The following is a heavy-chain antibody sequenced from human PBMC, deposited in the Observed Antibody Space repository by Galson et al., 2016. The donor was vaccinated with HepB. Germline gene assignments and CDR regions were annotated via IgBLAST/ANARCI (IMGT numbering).Heavy chain of an antibody. CDR3: AKRHEFCPPVGCSVDY. V-gene: IGHV3-30*18. CDR1: GFTFGRYG. Sequence: SLRLSCAASGFTFGRYGMHWVRQAPGKGLEWVAADSMDGRRKFYSDSVRGRFTISRDNSNNMLFLQMDSLRPDDTAVYYCAKRHEFCPPVGCSVDYWGQGTLVSVSS. J-gene: IGHJ4*02. D-gene: IGHD3-10*02. CDR2: DSMDGRRK.